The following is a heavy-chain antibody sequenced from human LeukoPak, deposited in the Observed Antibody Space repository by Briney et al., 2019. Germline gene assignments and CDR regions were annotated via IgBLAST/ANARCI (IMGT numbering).Heavy chain of an antibody. CDR3: ARIAQGEYSSSDLFPGATPGAFDI. V-gene: IGHV2-70*11. CDR1: GFSLSTSGVG. D-gene: IGHD6-6*01. J-gene: IGHJ3*02. CDR2: IDWDDDK. Sequence: SGPTLVKPTQTLTLTCTFSGFSLSTSGVGVGWIRQPPGKALEWLARIDWDDDKYYSTSLKTRLTISKDTSKNQVVLTMTNMDPVDTATYYCARIAQGEYSSSDLFPGATPGAFDIWGQGTMVTVSS.